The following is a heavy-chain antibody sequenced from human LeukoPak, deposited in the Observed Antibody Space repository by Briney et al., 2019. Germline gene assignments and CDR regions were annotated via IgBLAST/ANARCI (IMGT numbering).Heavy chain of an antibody. J-gene: IGHJ4*02. Sequence: GGSLRLSCAASGFIFSSIHAMTWVRQAPGKGLEWVSSISGSGSTTYCADSVKGRFTISRDSSKNTLYLQMNTLRVEDTAVYHRARTISGSYGVSDYWGQGTLVTVSS. CDR3: ARTISGSYGVSDY. CDR2: ISGSGSTT. D-gene: IGHD5-18*01. CDR1: GFIFSSIHA. V-gene: IGHV3-23*01.